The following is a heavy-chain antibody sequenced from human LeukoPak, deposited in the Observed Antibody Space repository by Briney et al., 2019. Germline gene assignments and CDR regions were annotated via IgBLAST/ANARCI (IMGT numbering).Heavy chain of an antibody. D-gene: IGHD6-13*01. V-gene: IGHV1-46*01. Sequence: ASVKVSCKASGYTFTSYYMHWVRQAPGQGLEWMGIINPSGGSTSYAQKFQGRVTMTRDTSTSTVYMELSSLRSEDTAVYYCARDGSAAAGNLHYSYGMDVWGQGTTVTVSS. CDR3: ARDGSAAAGNLHYSYGMDV. CDR1: GYTFTSYY. CDR2: INPSGGST. J-gene: IGHJ6*02.